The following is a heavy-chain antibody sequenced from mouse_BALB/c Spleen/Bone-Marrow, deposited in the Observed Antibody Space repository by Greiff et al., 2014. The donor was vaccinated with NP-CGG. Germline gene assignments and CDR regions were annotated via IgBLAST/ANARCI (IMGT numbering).Heavy chain of an antibody. J-gene: IGHJ2*01. Sequence: VQLQQSAGELARPGASVKMSCKASGYTFTSNTIQWVKQRPGQGLEWIGYINPTRGYTDYNQKFKDKTTLTADKSSSIAYMQLSSLTSEDSAVYYCAREATYYAYFDYWGQGTILTVPS. V-gene: IGHV1-4*02. D-gene: IGHD1-1*01. CDR1: GYTFTSNT. CDR3: AREATYYAYFDY. CDR2: INPTRGYT.